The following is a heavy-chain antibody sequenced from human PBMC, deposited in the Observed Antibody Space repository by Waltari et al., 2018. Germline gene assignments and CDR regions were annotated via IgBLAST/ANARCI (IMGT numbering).Heavy chain of an antibody. CDR2: IYYSGST. J-gene: IGHJ4*02. D-gene: IGHD6-6*01. CDR3: ARDKEEYSSSSGFDY. Sequence: QVQLQESGPGLVKPSQTLSLTCTVSGGSISSGGYYWSWIRQHPGKGLEWIGYIYYSGSTYYNPSPKSRVTISVDTSKNQFSLKLSSVTAADTAVYYCARDKEEYSSSSGFDYWGQGTLVTVSS. V-gene: IGHV4-31*03. CDR1: GGSISSGGYY.